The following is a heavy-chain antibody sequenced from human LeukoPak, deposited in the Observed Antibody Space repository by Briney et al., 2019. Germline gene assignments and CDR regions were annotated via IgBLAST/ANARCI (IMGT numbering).Heavy chain of an antibody. CDR2: INPNSGGT. CDR3: ASSLDIVVVPAAISLDY. D-gene: IGHD2-2*03. J-gene: IGHJ4*02. V-gene: IGHV1-2*02. Sequence: GASVKVSCKASGYTFTGYYMHWVRQAPGQGLEWMGWINPNSGGTSYAQKFQGRVTMTRDTSISTAYMELSRLRSDDTAVYYCASSLDIVVVPAAISLDYWGQGTLVTVSS. CDR1: GYTFTGYY.